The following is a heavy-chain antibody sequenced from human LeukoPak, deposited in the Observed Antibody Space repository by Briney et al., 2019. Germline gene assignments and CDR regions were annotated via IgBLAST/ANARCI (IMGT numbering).Heavy chain of an antibody. Sequence: GESLRLSCAASGFTFSSYGMHWVRQAPGKGLEWVAVISYDGSNKYYADSVKGRFTISRDNSKNTLYLQMNSLRAEDTAVYYCAKSPDSSGYYYMDYWGQGTLVTVSS. V-gene: IGHV3-30*18. D-gene: IGHD3-22*01. CDR3: AKSPDSSGYYYMDY. J-gene: IGHJ4*02. CDR2: ISYDGSNK. CDR1: GFTFSSYG.